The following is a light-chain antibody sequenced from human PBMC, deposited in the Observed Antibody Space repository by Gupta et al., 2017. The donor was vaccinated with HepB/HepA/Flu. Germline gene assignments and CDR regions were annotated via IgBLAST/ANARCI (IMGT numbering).Light chain of an antibody. CDR3: MQALQTSFT. J-gene: IGKJ3*01. CDR1: QSLLHSNGYNY. CDR2: RGS. Sequence: DIVMTQSPLSLPVTPGEPASISCRSSQSLLHSNGYNYLDWYMEKPGQSPQLLIYRGSNRASGVPDRFSGSGSGTDFTLKISRVEAEDVGVYYCMQALQTSFTFGPGTKVDIK. V-gene: IGKV2-28*01.